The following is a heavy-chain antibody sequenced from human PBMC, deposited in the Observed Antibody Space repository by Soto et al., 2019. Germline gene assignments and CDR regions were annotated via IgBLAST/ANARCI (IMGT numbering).Heavy chain of an antibody. J-gene: IGHJ1*01. D-gene: IGHD6-19*01. CDR3: ARAQYSSGLCCFQH. V-gene: IGHV3-7*01. CDR1: GFTFSSYW. Sequence: EVQLVESGGGLVQPGGSLRLSCAASGFTFSSYWMSWVRQAPGKGLEWVANIKQDGSEKYYVDSVKGRFTISRDNAKNSLYLQMNSLRAEDTAVYYCARAQYSSGLCCFQHWGQGTLVTVSS. CDR2: IKQDGSEK.